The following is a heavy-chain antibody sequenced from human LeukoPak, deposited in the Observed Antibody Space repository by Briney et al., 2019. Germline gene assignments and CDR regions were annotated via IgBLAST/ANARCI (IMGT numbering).Heavy chain of an antibody. CDR1: GFTFNNAW. Sequence: GGSLRLSCAASGFTFNNAWMSWVRQAPGKGRDWVGRITSQTDGGTTDYAAPVKGRFSISRDDSKNTLYLQMNSLKTEDTAVYYCSTGVPVADFDYWGQGTLVIVSS. CDR3: STGVPVADFDY. D-gene: IGHD2-2*01. J-gene: IGHJ4*02. V-gene: IGHV3-15*01. CDR2: ITSQTDGGTT.